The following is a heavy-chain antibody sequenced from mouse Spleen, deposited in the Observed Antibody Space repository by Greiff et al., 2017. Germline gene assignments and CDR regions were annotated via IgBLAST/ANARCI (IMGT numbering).Heavy chain of an antibody. CDR3: TRPYYGSSYGAY. D-gene: IGHD1-1*01. V-gene: IGHV1-15*01. Sequence: QVQLQQSGAELVRPGASVTLSCKASGYTFTDYEMHWVKQTPVHGLEWIGAIDPETGGTAYNQKFKGKAILTADKSSSTAYMELRSLTSEDSAVYYCTRPYYGSSYGAYWGQGTLVTVSA. J-gene: IGHJ3*01. CDR2: IDPETGGT. CDR1: GYTFTDYE.